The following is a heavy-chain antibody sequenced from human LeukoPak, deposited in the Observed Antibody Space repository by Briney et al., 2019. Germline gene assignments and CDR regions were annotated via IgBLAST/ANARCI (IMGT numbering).Heavy chain of an antibody. CDR1: GGSISSYY. Sequence: PSETLSLTCTVSGGSISSYYWSWIRQPPGKELEWIGYIYYSGSTNYNPSLKSRVTMSVHTSKNQFSLKLSSVTAADTAVYYCARHVGLGDAFDIWGQGTMVNVSS. CDR3: ARHVGLGDAFDI. V-gene: IGHV4-59*08. J-gene: IGHJ3*02. D-gene: IGHD3-16*01. CDR2: IYYSGST.